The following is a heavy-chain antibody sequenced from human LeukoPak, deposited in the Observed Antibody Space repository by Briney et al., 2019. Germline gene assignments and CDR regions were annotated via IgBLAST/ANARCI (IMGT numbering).Heavy chain of an antibody. Sequence: GGSLRLPCAASGFTFSSYGMHWVRQAPGKGLEWVAVIWYDGSNKYYADSVKGRFTISRDNSKNTLYLQMNSLRAEDTAVYYCARVERTTIFGVVWDYFDYWGQGTLVTVSS. CDR2: IWYDGSNK. CDR1: GFTFSSYG. V-gene: IGHV3-33*01. D-gene: IGHD3-3*01. CDR3: ARVERTTIFGVVWDYFDY. J-gene: IGHJ4*02.